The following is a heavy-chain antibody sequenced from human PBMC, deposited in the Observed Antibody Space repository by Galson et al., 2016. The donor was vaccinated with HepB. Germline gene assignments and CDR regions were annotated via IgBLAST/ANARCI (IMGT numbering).Heavy chain of an antibody. CDR3: ARSYGGYAFDI. CDR2: IYFSGTT. V-gene: IGHV4-59*01. CDR1: GGSISPYF. D-gene: IGHD4-23*01. Sequence: SETLSLTCTVSGGSISPYFWSWIRRPPGKGLEWIAYIYFSGTTNYNPSFKSRVTISLDTSKGQFSLKVTSVTAADSAVYYCARSYGGYAFDIWGQGTMVTVSS. J-gene: IGHJ3*02.